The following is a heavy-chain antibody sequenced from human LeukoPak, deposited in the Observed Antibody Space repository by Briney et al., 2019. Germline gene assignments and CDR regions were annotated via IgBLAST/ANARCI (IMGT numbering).Heavy chain of an antibody. CDR1: GFTVSSYT. CDR3: ARDPSMAGFFDS. J-gene: IGHJ4*02. Sequence: GGSLRLSCAASGFTVSSYTMNWVRQAPGKGLEWVSSISSSTYYIYYADSVKGRFTISRDNAMNSLYLHMNSLRADDSAVYYCARDPSMAGFFDSWGQGTLVTVSS. D-gene: IGHD5-24*01. V-gene: IGHV3-21*06. CDR2: ISSSTYYI.